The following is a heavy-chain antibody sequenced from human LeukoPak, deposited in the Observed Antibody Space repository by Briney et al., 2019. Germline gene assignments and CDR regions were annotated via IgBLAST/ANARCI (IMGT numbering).Heavy chain of an antibody. Sequence: SETLSLTCTVSGGSINSYYWSWIRQPPGKGLEWIGYIYHSGSTYYNPSLKSRVTISVDRSKNQFSLKLSSVTAADTAVYYCARDAGYSSSWSDAFDIWGQGTMVTVSS. V-gene: IGHV4-59*12. CDR3: ARDAGYSSSWSDAFDI. J-gene: IGHJ3*02. CDR1: GGSINSYY. CDR2: IYHSGST. D-gene: IGHD6-13*01.